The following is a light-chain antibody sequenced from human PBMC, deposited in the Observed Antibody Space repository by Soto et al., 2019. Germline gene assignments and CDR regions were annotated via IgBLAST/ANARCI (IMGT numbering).Light chain of an antibody. V-gene: IGLV1-40*01. CDR3: QSYDSSLSGSRV. J-gene: IGLJ1*01. Sequence: QSVLTQPPSVSGAPGQRVTISCTVSSANIGAGYDVHWYQQLPGTAPKLLIYHNSNRPSGVPDRFSGSKSGTSASLAITGLQAEDKTDYYGQSYDSSLSGSRVFGTGTKVTVL. CDR2: HNS. CDR1: SANIGAGYD.